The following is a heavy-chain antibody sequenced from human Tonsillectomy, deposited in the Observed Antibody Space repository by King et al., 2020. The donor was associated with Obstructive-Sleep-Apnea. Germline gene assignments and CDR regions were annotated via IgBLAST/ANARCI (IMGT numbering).Heavy chain of an antibody. V-gene: IGHV4-39*07. D-gene: IGHD1-26*01. CDR2: IYYSGST. CDR3: VQVGAPGDDY. CDR1: GGSISSSSYY. Sequence: QLQESGPGLVKPSENLSLTCTVSGGSISSSSYYWGWIRQPPGKGLEWIGSIYYSGSTYYNPSLKSRVTISVDTSKNQFSLKLSSVTAADTAVYYCVQVGAPGDDYWGQGTLVTVSS. J-gene: IGHJ4*02.